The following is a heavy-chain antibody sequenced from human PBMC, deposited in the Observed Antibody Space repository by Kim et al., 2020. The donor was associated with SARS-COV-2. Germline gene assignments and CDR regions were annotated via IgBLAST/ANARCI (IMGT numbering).Heavy chain of an antibody. CDR2: INSDGSST. Sequence: GGSLRLSCAASGFTFSSYWMHWVRQAPGKGLVWVSRINSDGSSTSYADSVKGRFTISRDNAKNTLYLQMNSLRAEDTAVYYCAFDYYDSSGYKFDYWGQGTLVTVSS. D-gene: IGHD3-22*01. CDR3: AFDYYDSSGYKFDY. CDR1: GFTFSSYW. J-gene: IGHJ4*02. V-gene: IGHV3-74*01.